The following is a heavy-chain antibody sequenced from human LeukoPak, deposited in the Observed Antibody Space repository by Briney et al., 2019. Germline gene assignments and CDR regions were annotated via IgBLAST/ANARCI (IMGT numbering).Heavy chain of an antibody. J-gene: IGHJ4*02. CDR2: IKQDGSEK. CDR3: ARGRTYYYDSSGYWKY. V-gene: IGHV3-7*04. CDR1: GFTLSTYW. D-gene: IGHD3-22*01. Sequence: GGSLRLSCAASGFTLSTYWMSWVRQAPGKGLEWVANIKQDGSEKYYVDSVKGRFTISRDNAKNSLHMQMNSLRAEDTAMYYCARGRTYYYDSSGYWKYWGQGTLVTVSS.